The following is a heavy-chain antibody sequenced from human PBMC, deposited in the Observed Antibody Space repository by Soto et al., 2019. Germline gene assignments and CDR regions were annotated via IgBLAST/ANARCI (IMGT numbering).Heavy chain of an antibody. V-gene: IGHV3-30*18. Sequence: QVQLVESGGGVVQPGRSLRLSCAASGFTFSSYGMHWVRQAPGKGLEWVAVISYDGSNKYYADSVKGRFTISRDNSKNTLYLQMNSLRAEDTAVYYCAKEGGEPQLGPGDNWFDPWCQGTLVTVSS. D-gene: IGHD6-13*01. CDR3: AKEGGEPQLGPGDNWFDP. J-gene: IGHJ5*02. CDR2: ISYDGSNK. CDR1: GFTFSSYG.